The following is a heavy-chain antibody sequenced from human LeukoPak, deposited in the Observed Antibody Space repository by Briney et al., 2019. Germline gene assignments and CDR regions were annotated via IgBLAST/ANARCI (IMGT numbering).Heavy chain of an antibody. Sequence: GGSLRLSCAASGFTFSSYAMSWVRQAPGKGLGWVSGITDSGGSTYYADSVKGRFTIYRDNSKNTLYLQMNGLRAEDTAAYYCAKGFDSSWPKFFDCWGQGTLVTVSS. CDR1: GFTFSSYA. J-gene: IGHJ4*02. D-gene: IGHD6-13*01. CDR3: AKGFDSSWPKFFDC. CDR2: ITDSGGST. V-gene: IGHV3-23*01.